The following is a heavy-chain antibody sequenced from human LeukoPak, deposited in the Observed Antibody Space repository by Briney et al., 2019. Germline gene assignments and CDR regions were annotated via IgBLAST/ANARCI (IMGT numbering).Heavy chain of an antibody. Sequence: PGGSLRLSCAASGFTFSSYWMSWVRQAPGKGLEWVANIKQDGSEKYYVDSVKGRFTISRDNAKNSLYLQMNSLRAEDTAVYYCARDAGDSGSYSLAFDIWGQGTMVTVSS. J-gene: IGHJ3*02. CDR3: ARDAGDSGSYSLAFDI. CDR2: IKQDGSEK. V-gene: IGHV3-7*01. CDR1: GFTFSSYW. D-gene: IGHD1-26*01.